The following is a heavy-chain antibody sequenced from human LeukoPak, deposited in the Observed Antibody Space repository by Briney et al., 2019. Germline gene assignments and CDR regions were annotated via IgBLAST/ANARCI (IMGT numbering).Heavy chain of an antibody. Sequence: SETLSLTCAVYGGSFSGYYWSWIRQPPGKGLEWIGEINHSGSTNYNPSLKSRVTISVDTSKNQFSLKLRSVTAADTAVYYCARPLNSYGDYGSWGQGTLVTVSS. J-gene: IGHJ4*02. CDR3: ARPLNSYGDYGS. V-gene: IGHV4-34*01. CDR1: GGSFSGYY. CDR2: INHSGST. D-gene: IGHD4-17*01.